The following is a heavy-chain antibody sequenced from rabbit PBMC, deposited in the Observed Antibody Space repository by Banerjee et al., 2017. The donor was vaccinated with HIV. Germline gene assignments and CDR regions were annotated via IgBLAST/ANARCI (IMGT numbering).Heavy chain of an antibody. J-gene: IGHJ4*01. CDR1: GFSFTTKYC. CDR3: ASSYIDDYVGAVWYFNL. D-gene: IGHD6-1*01. V-gene: IGHV1S40*01. CDR2: IFTSSGDT. Sequence: QSLEESGGDLVKPGASLTLTCTASGFSFTTKYCMCWVRQAPGKGLEWIACIFTSSGDTYYASWAKGRFTISKTSSTTVTLQMTSLTAADTATYFCASSYIDDYVGAVWYFNLWGPGTLVTVS.